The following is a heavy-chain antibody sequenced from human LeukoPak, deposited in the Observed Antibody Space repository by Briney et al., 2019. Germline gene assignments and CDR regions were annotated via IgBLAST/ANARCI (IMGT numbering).Heavy chain of an antibody. CDR1: GFTLSYYG. D-gene: IGHD2-15*01. CDR3: AKDGYRRGGSCYPKHFDY. J-gene: IGHJ4*02. CDR2: IENDESDK. V-gene: IGHV3-30*02. Sequence: PGGSLRLSCAASGFTLSYYGMHWVRQAPGKGLEWVAFIENDESDKYYADSVKGRFTISRDNSKNTLYLQMNSLRAEDTAVYYCAKDGYRRGGSCYPKHFDYWGQGTLVTVSS.